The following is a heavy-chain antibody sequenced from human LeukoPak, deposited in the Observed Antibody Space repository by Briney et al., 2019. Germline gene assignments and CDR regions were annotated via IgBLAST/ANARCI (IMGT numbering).Heavy chain of an antibody. CDR3: ARDRGSVPAAF. CDR2: IKPNSGGT. J-gene: IGHJ4*02. Sequence: ASVKVSRKASGYTFTGYYMHWVRQTPGQGLEWMRWIKPNSGGTNYAQKFQGRVTMTRDTSISTAYMELSRLRSDDTAVYYCARDRGSVPAAFWGQGTLVTVSS. D-gene: IGHD2-2*01. V-gene: IGHV1-2*02. CDR1: GYTFTGYY.